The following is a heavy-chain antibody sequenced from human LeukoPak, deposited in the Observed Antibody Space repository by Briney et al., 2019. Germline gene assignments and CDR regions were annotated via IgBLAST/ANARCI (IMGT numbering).Heavy chain of an antibody. CDR1: GGSISSYC. CDR2: IYYSGST. D-gene: IGHD6-19*01. V-gene: IGHV4-59*01. CDR3: ARGSGNNWFDP. Sequence: PSETLSLTCTVSGGSISSYCWSWIRQPPGKGLEWIGYIYYSGSTNYNPSLKSRVTISVDTSKNQFSLKLSSVTAADTAVYYCARGSGNNWFDPWGQGTLVTVSS. J-gene: IGHJ5*02.